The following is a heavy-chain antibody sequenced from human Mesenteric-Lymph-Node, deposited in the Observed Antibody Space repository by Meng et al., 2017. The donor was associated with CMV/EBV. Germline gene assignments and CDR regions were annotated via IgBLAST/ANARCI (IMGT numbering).Heavy chain of an antibody. CDR2: ISGSGRST. D-gene: IGHD4/OR15-4a*01. V-gene: IGHV3-23*01. CDR3: AKDDYNSSPRRFDS. Sequence: GESLKISCSASGFTFDDYVINWVRQAPGKGLEWVSGISGSGRSTYYADFVKGRFTISRDNSKNTLFVQMNSLRDEDTAVYYCAKDDYNSSPRRFDSWGQGILVTVSS. CDR1: GFTFDDYV. J-gene: IGHJ5*01.